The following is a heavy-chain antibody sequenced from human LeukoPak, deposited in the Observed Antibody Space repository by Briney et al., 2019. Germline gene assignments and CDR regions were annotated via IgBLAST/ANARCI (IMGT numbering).Heavy chain of an antibody. CDR3: ARQGTKLRYFDWSLDY. CDR2: IYPGDSDT. Sequence: GESLKISCKGSGYSFTSYWIGWVRQMPGKGLEWMGIIYPGDSDTRYSPSFQGQVTISADKSISTAYLQWSSLKASDTAMYYCARQGTKLRYFDWSLDYWGQRTLVTVSS. V-gene: IGHV5-51*01. D-gene: IGHD3-9*01. J-gene: IGHJ4*02. CDR1: GYSFTSYW.